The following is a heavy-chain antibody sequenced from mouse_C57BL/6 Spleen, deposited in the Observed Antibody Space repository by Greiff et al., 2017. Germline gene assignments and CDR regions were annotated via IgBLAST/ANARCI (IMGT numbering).Heavy chain of an antibody. V-gene: IGHV14-2*01. CDR1: GFNIKDYY. J-gene: IGHJ4*01. Sequence: EVQLQQSGAELVKPGASVKLSCTASGFNIKDYYMHWVKQRPEQGLEWIGRIDPEDGDTKYAPKFQGKATITADTSSNTAYLQLSSLTSEDTAVYYCARDTTVGYYAMDYWGQGTSVTVSS. CDR3: ARDTTVGYYAMDY. CDR2: IDPEDGDT. D-gene: IGHD1-1*01.